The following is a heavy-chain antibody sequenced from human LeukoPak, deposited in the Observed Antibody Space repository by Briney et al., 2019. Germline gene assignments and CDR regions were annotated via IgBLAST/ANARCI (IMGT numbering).Heavy chain of an antibody. CDR1: GGSFSGYY. V-gene: IGHV4-34*01. D-gene: IGHD6-13*01. Sequence: SETLSLTCAVYGGSFSGYYWSWIRQPPGKGPEWIGEINHSGSTSYDPSLKSRVTISVDTSKNQFSLKLSSVTAADTAVYYCARAGSSSRRIFDYWGQGTLVTVSS. CDR3: ARAGSSSRRIFDY. CDR2: INHSGST. J-gene: IGHJ4*02.